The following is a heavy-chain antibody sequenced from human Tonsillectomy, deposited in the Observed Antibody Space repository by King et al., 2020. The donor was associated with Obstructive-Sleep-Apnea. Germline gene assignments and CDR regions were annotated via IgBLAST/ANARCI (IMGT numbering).Heavy chain of an antibody. CDR1: GFTFSSFG. J-gene: IGHJ4*02. V-gene: IGHV3-30*18. CDR2: ISYDVSNK. CDR3: AKDPRQSTPLYYFDY. Sequence: VQLVESGGGVVQPGRSLRLSCAASGFTFSSFGMHCVSQAPGKGLEWVALISYDVSNKYYADSVKGRFTISRDNSKNTLYLQMNSLRAEDTAVYYCAKDPRQSTPLYYFDYWGQGTLVTVSS.